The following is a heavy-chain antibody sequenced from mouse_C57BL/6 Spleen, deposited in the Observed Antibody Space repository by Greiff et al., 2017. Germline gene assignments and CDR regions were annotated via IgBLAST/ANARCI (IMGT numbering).Heavy chain of an antibody. CDR2: IDPENGDT. J-gene: IGHJ4*01. V-gene: IGHV14-4*01. Sequence: EVQLHQSGAELVRPGASVKLSCTASGFNIKDDYMHWVKQRPEQGLEWIGWIDPENGDTEYASKFQGKATITADTTSNTAYLQLSSLTSEDTAVYYCTTGGWLLYYAMDYWGQGTSVTVSS. CDR1: GFNIKDDY. D-gene: IGHD2-3*01. CDR3: TTGGWLLYYAMDY.